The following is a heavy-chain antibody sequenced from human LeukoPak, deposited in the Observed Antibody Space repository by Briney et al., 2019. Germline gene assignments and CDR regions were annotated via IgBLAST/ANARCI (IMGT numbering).Heavy chain of an antibody. CDR2: IYYTGST. J-gene: IGHJ3*02. CDR1: GGSISSYY. D-gene: IGHD4-23*01. Sequence: SETLSLTCTVSGGSISSYYWSWIRQPPGKGLEWIGYIYYTGSTNYNPSLKSRVAISVDTSKNQFSLKLSSVTAADTAVYYCARDYGGNPGAFDIWGQGTMVTVSS. V-gene: IGHV4-59*01. CDR3: ARDYGGNPGAFDI.